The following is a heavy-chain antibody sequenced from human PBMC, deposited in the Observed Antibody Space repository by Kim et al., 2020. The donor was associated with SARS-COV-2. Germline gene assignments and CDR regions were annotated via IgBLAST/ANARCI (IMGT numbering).Heavy chain of an antibody. D-gene: IGHD4-17*01. CDR1: GGSISSSSYY. Sequence: SETLSLTCTVSGGSISSSSYYWGWIRQPPGKGLEWIGSIYYSGSTYYNPSLKSRVTISVDTSKNQFSLKLSSVTAADTAVYYCAAVSLYGAVDYWGQGTLVTVSS. CDR3: AAVSLYGAVDY. V-gene: IGHV4-39*01. J-gene: IGHJ4*02. CDR2: IYYSGST.